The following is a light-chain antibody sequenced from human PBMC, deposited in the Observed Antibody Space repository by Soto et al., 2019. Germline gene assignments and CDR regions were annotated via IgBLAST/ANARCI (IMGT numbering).Light chain of an antibody. CDR2: GAS. J-gene: IGKJ2*01. Sequence: EIVMTQSPATLSVSPGERVTLSCKASQSVGSNLAWYQHKPGLSPRLLIYGASTRATSILGRFSGSGSGTEFTLNISSLQSEDFAVYYCQQYNDWPATFGQGTKLEVK. CDR3: QQYNDWPAT. V-gene: IGKV3-15*01. CDR1: QSVGSN.